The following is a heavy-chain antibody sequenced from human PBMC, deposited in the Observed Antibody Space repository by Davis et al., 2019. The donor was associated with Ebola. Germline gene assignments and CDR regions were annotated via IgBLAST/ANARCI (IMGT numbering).Heavy chain of an antibody. Sequence: PGGSLRLSCAASGFLFSDYSLNWVRQTPEKGLEWISYMSSSGDTTYYADTVKGRFTISRDNAKNSVYLQMNSLRVEDTAVYYCARRFDCWGRGTLVSVSS. V-gene: IGHV3-48*04. J-gene: IGHJ4*02. CDR1: GFLFSDYS. CDR2: MSSSGDTT. CDR3: ARRFDC.